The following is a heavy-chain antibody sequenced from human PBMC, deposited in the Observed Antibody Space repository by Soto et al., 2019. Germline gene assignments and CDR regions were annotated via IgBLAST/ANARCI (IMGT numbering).Heavy chain of an antibody. CDR1: GYTFTGYY. V-gene: IGHV1-2*02. Sequence: ASVKVSCKASGYTFTGYYMHWVRQAPGQGLEWMGWINPNSGGTTYADSVKGRFTISRDNAKNTLYLQMNSLRAEDTAVYYCVRGDKGGFDLWGQGTTVTVSS. D-gene: IGHD2-21*02. CDR3: VRGDKGGFDL. CDR2: INPNSGGT. J-gene: IGHJ3*01.